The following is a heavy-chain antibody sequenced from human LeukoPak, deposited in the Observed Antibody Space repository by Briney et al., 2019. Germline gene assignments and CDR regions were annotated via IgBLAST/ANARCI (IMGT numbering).Heavy chain of an antibody. V-gene: IGHV3-64D*06. CDR2: ISSNGGST. J-gene: IGHJ4*02. CDR3: VKDSVRIAVAGLFDY. D-gene: IGHD6-19*01. CDR1: GFTFSSYA. Sequence: GGSLRLSCSASGFTFSSYAMHWVRQAPGKGLEYVSAISSNGGSTYYADSVKGRFTISRDNSKNTLYLQMSSLRAEDTAVYYCVKDSVRIAVAGLFDYWGQGTLVIVSS.